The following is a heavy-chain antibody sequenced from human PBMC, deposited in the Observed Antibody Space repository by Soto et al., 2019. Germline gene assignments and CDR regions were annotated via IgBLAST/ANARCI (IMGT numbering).Heavy chain of an antibody. CDR3: ARGGEDYGDTALFDY. J-gene: IGHJ4*02. D-gene: IGHD4-17*01. Sequence: GASVKVSCKASGYTFTGYYMHWVRQAPGQGLEWMGWINPNSGGTNYAQKFQGRVTMTRDTSISTAYMELSRLRSDDTAVYYCARGGEDYGDTALFDYWGQGTLVTVSS. CDR1: GYTFTGYY. V-gene: IGHV1-2*02. CDR2: INPNSGGT.